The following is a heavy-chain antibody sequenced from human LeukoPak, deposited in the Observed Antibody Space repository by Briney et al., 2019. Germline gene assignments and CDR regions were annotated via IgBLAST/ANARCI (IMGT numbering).Heavy chain of an antibody. D-gene: IGHD6-6*01. CDR1: GFDFSTYS. Sequence: GGSLRLSCAAFGFDFSTYSMNWVRQAPGKGLEWVSHISSSSSNIYYADSVKGRFTISRDTANNSLYLQMHSLRAEDTAVYYCARGYSTSSYSHYYYYMDVWGTGTTVTVSS. CDR2: ISSSSSNI. J-gene: IGHJ6*03. CDR3: ARGYSTSSYSHYYYYMDV. V-gene: IGHV3-48*01.